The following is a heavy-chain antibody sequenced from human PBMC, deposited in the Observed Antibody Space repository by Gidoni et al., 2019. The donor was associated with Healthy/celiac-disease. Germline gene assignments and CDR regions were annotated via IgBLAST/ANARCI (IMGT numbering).Heavy chain of an antibody. V-gene: IGHV6-1*01. D-gene: IGHD3-22*01. CDR2: TYYRSKWYN. Sequence: QVQLQQSGPGLVKPSQTLSLTCAISGDSVSSNSPAWNWIRQSPSRGLEWLGRTYYRSKWYNDYAVSVKSRITINPDTSKNQFSLQLNSVTPEDTAVYYCARNRIPNYDSSGYPSDAFDIWGQGTMVTVSS. J-gene: IGHJ3*02. CDR1: GDSVSSNSPA. CDR3: ARNRIPNYDSSGYPSDAFDI.